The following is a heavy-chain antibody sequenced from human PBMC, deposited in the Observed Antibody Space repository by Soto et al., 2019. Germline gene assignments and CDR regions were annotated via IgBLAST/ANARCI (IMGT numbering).Heavy chain of an antibody. Sequence: QVHLVESGGGVVQPGRTLRLSCAASGFTFNIHGMHWVRQAPGKGLEWVAVVWSDGNHKFYADSVRGRFTISRDNSKNTLDLQVDSLSAEDTSVYSCVREGPISGTGPFDIWGQGTKVTVSS. CDR2: VWSDGNHK. CDR1: GFTFNIHG. V-gene: IGHV3-33*01. CDR3: VREGPISGTGPFDI. J-gene: IGHJ3*02. D-gene: IGHD6-25*01.